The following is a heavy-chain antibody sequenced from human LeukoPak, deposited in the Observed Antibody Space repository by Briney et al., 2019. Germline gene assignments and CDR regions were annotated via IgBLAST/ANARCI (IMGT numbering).Heavy chain of an antibody. V-gene: IGHV1-18*01. CDR2: ISAYNANT. Sequence: GASVTVSCKASGYTFTSYDFNWVRQAPGQGLEWMGWISAYNANTNYAQKLQGRVTMTTDTSTSTAYMELRSLRSDDTAVYYCARDCSGGSCFSLWGQGTLVTVSS. CDR1: GYTFTSYD. CDR3: ARDCSGGSCFSL. J-gene: IGHJ4*02. D-gene: IGHD2-15*01.